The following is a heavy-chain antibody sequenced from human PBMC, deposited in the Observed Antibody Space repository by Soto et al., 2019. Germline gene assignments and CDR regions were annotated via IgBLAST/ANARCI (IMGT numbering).Heavy chain of an antibody. J-gene: IGHJ6*02. CDR3: ARDGQQLAPYAMDV. CDR1: GFTFGNNA. V-gene: IGHV3-33*01. Sequence: QVQLVESGGNMVQPGRSLRLSCAASGFTFGNNAMHWVRHAAGKGLEWVAQIWFGGNNKYYTDSVKGRFTISRDNLKNTVYLQMDSLRADDTAVYYCARDGQQLAPYAMDVWGQGTTVSVSS. CDR2: IWFGGNNK. D-gene: IGHD6-13*01.